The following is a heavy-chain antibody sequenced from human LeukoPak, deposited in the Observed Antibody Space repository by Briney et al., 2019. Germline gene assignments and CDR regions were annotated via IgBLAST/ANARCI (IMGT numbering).Heavy chain of an antibody. CDR2: ITSSGTNI. J-gene: IGHJ3*02. D-gene: IGHD3-10*01. CDR3: ARDYYASGSYNSGASDI. Sequence: PGGSLRLSCTASGFTLSSYKMKWVRQAPGKGLEWVSYITSSGTNIYYADSVKGRFTISRDNAKNSLYLQMNSLRAEDTGVYYCARDYYASGSYNSGASDIWGQGTMVTVS. V-gene: IGHV3-48*03. CDR1: GFTLSSYK.